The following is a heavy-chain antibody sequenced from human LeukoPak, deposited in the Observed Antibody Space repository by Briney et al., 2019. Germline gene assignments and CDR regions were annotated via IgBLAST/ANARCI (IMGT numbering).Heavy chain of an antibody. CDR3: ARVEMAIHAFDI. Sequence: SETLSLTCTVSGGSISSGSYYWSWIRQPPGTGLEWIGYIYYSGSTNYNPSLKSRVTISVDTSKNQFSLKLSSVTAADTAVYYCARVEMAIHAFDIWGQGTMVTVSS. J-gene: IGHJ3*02. V-gene: IGHV4-61*01. CDR1: GGSISSGSYY. D-gene: IGHD5-24*01. CDR2: IYYSGST.